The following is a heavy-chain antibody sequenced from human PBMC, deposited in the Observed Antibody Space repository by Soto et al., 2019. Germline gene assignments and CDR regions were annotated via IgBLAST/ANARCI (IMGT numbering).Heavy chain of an antibody. CDR2: ISYDGSNK. Sequence: QVQLVESGGGVVQPGRSLRLSCAASGFTFSSYAMHWVRQAPVKGLEWVAVISYDGSNKYYADSVKGRFTISRDNSKNTLYLQMNSLRAEDTAVYYCARALFQWLVLDYGMDVWGQGTTVTVSS. J-gene: IGHJ6*02. CDR1: GFTFSSYA. D-gene: IGHD6-19*01. V-gene: IGHV3-30-3*01. CDR3: ARALFQWLVLDYGMDV.